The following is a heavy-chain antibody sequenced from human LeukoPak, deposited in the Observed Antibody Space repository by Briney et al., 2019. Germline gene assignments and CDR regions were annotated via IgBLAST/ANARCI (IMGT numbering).Heavy chain of an antibody. D-gene: IGHD2-15*01. Sequence: SETLSLTCAVSGGSISSYYWSWIRQPPGKGLEWIGYIYYSGSTNYNPSLKSRVTISVDTSKNQFSLKLSSVTAADTAVYYCARARLVAATRGRFDPWGQGTLVTVSS. CDR1: GGSISSYY. CDR3: ARARLVAATRGRFDP. J-gene: IGHJ5*02. CDR2: IYYSGST. V-gene: IGHV4-59*01.